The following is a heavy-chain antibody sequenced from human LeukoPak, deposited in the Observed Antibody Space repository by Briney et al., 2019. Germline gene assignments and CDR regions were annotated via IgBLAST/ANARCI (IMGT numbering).Heavy chain of an antibody. V-gene: IGHV4-39*01. Sequence: SETLSLTCTVSGGSIRSSYYYWGWIRQPPGKGLEWIGSIYDSGSTYYNPSLKSRVTISVDTSKNQFSLKLNSVTAADTAVYYCARLQTAMGHTFDYWGQGTLVTVSS. D-gene: IGHD5-18*01. CDR2: IYDSGST. CDR3: ARLQTAMGHTFDY. J-gene: IGHJ4*02. CDR1: GGSIRSSYYY.